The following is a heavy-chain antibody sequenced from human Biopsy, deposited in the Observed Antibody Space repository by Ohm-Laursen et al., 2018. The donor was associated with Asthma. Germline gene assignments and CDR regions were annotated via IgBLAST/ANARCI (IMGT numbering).Heavy chain of an antibody. D-gene: IGHD1-1*01. CDR1: GFSSSNFA. J-gene: IGHJ3*02. Sequence: SSLRLSCAASGFSSSNFAIHWVRQAPGKGLEWAGVISKDASTQDYADSVKGRFTMARDNSKNTLDLQMNSLREEDTAVYYCVRDGTDDAFDIWGQGTVVSVSS. CDR2: ISKDASTQ. V-gene: IGHV3-30*01. CDR3: VRDGTDDAFDI.